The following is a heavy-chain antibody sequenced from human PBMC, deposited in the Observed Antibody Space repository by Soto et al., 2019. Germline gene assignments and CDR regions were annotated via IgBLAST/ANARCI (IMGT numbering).Heavy chain of an antibody. CDR2: IHYTGTT. V-gene: IGHV4-59*01. Sequence: QVQLQESGPGLVKPSETLSLTCTVSGGSMSNYYWNWLRQSPGKGLEWIGYIHYTGTTTYNPSLKRRVTLSVDTSKNQFSLRLSSVTAADTATYFCARVSPWKLGELKALSPWGQGTLVTVSS. CDR1: GGSMSNYY. CDR3: ARVSPWKLGELKALSP. D-gene: IGHD1-1*01. J-gene: IGHJ5*02.